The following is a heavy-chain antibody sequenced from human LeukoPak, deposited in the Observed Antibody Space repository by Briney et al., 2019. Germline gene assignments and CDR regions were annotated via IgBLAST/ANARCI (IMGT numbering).Heavy chain of an antibody. Sequence: GGSLRLSCAASGFAFSSYGMHWVRQAPGKGLEWLAVIWYDGSIKYYADSVKGRFTISRDNSKNTLYLQMNSLRAEDTAVYYCARDPQQWLVSYFDNWGQGMLVTVSS. CDR3: ARDPQQWLVSYFDN. V-gene: IGHV3-33*01. CDR2: IWYDGSIK. J-gene: IGHJ4*02. CDR1: GFAFSSYG. D-gene: IGHD6-19*01.